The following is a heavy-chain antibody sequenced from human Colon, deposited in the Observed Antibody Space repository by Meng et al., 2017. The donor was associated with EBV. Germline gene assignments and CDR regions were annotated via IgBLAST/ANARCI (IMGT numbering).Heavy chain of an antibody. CDR1: GGSFSGYY. D-gene: IGHD1-26*01. Sequence: HVPRQQWGEGLLKPSATLSLTCAVYGGSFSGYYWSWIRQPPEKGLEWIGEINHSGSTNYNPSLKSRVTISVDTSKKQFSLKLSSVTAADTAVYYCARGPGGSFYLYYFDYWGQGTLVTVSS. J-gene: IGHJ4*02. V-gene: IGHV4-34*01. CDR2: INHSGST. CDR3: ARGPGGSFYLYYFDY.